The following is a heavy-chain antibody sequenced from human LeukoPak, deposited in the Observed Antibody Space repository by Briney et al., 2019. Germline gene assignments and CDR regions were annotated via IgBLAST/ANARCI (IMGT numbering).Heavy chain of an antibody. CDR2: ISWDGGST. D-gene: IGHD6-13*01. CDR3: AKDGGGGSYSSSWYGWYFDY. J-gene: IGHJ4*02. CDR1: GFTFDDYT. V-gene: IGHV3-43*01. Sequence: PGGSLRLSCAASGFTFDDYTMQWVRQARGKGLEWVSLISWDGGSTYYADSGKGRFTISRDNSKNSLYLQMNSLRTEDTALYYGAKDGGGGSYSSSWYGWYFDYWGQGTLVTVSS.